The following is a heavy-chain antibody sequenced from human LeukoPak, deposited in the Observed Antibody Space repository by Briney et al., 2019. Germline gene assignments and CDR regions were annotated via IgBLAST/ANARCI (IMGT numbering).Heavy chain of an antibody. CDR3: ARARSHYYYYYYMDV. D-gene: IGHD6-13*01. Sequence: SQTLSLTCTVSGGSISSGSYYWSWIRQPAGKGLEWIGRIYTSRSTNYNPSLKSRVTISVDTSKNQFSLILSSVTAADTAVYYCARARSHYYYYYYMDVWGKGTTVTVSS. CDR2: IYTSRST. V-gene: IGHV4-61*02. J-gene: IGHJ6*03. CDR1: GGSISSGSYY.